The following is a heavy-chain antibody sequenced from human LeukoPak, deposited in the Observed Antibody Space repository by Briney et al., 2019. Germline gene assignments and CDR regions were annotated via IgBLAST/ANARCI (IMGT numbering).Heavy chain of an antibody. CDR3: ARGGYYYDSSGYYSDAFDI. J-gene: IGHJ3*02. CDR2: IHPSTGNP. Sequence: ASVKVSCKASGYTFTNYAMNWVRQAPGQGLEWMGWIHPSTGNPTYAQGFTGRFVFSLDTSVSTAYLQISSLKAEDTAVYYCARGGYYYDSSGYYSDAFDIWGQGTMVTVSS. D-gene: IGHD3-22*01. CDR1: GYTFTNYA. V-gene: IGHV7-4-1*02.